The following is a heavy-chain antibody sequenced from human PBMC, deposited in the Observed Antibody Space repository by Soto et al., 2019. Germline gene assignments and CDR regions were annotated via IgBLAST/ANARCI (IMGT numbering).Heavy chain of an antibody. Sequence: EGQLVQSGGGLVQPGGSLRLSCTASGFAFDDYYMDWVRQGPGKGLELIGRTRDKPNNYAAEYVASGKGRFTISRDASKDSMYLQMNPVKTEDTAVYYCARDTGGSYDYWGQGALVIVSS. J-gene: IGHJ4*02. V-gene: IGHV3-72*01. CDR2: TRDKPNNYAA. CDR1: GFAFDDYY. D-gene: IGHD1-26*01. CDR3: ARDTGGSYDY.